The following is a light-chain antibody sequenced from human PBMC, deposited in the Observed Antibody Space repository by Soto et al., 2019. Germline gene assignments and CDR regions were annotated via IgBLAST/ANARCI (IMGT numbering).Light chain of an antibody. CDR2: AAS. V-gene: IGKV1-39*01. CDR1: ETISHY. J-gene: IGKJ4*01. CDR3: QQSSSTPLT. Sequence: IHMAQSPSSLSASVGDRVTISCRASETISHYLNWYQQKPGKAPKLLIYAASKLQSGVPSRFSGSGSGTDFTLTITSLQTEDSATYYCQQSSSTPLTYGGGTTVDIK.